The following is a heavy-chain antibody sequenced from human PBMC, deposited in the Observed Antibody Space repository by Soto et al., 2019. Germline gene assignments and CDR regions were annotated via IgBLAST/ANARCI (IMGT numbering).Heavy chain of an antibody. CDR3: AQRHVVRDGGGDNGFDP. D-gene: IGHD3-10*01. V-gene: IGHV2-5*02. CDR1: GFSLSTSGVG. Sequence: HITLKEHGPTLVKPTQALTLTCTFSGFSLSTSGVGVGWIHQPPGQALEWLAAFYWDDDKRYSPSLKSSLTTSKDSSQNHVGRTMTNMDPVDTATYYCAQRHVVRDGGGDNGFDPCCQGTLVTVSS. CDR2: FYWDDDK. J-gene: IGHJ5*02.